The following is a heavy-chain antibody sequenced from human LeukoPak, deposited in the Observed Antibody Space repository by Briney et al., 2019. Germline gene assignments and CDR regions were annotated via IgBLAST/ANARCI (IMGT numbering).Heavy chain of an antibody. J-gene: IGHJ4*02. V-gene: IGHV1-18*01. D-gene: IGHD3-16*01. CDR2: INTYNGDT. CDR3: ARGIRSALFDY. CDR1: GYTFTHYG. Sequence: ASVKVSCKASGYTFTHYGITWVRQAPGQGLAWMGWINTYNGDTKCAQKLQGRVTMTTDTSTSTAFMELRSLRSDDSAVYYCARGIRSALFDYWGLGTLVTVS.